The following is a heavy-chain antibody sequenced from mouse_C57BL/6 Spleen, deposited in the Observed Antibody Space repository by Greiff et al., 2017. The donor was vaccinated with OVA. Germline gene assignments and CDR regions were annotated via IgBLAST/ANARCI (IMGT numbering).Heavy chain of an antibody. J-gene: IGHJ3*01. CDR2: ISSGGDYI. CDR1: GFTFSSYA. Sequence: EVKLVESGEGLVKPGGSLKLSCAASGFTFSSYAMSWVRQTPEKRLEWVAYISSGGDYIYYADTVKGRFTISRDNARNTLYLQMSSLKSEDTAMYYCTRGGNIYYDYGFAYWGQGTLVTVSA. V-gene: IGHV5-9-1*02. D-gene: IGHD2-4*01. CDR3: TRGGNIYYDYGFAY.